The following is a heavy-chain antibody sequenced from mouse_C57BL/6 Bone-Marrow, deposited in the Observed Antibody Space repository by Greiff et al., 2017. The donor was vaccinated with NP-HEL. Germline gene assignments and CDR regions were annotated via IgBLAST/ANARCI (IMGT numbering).Heavy chain of an antibody. D-gene: IGHD1-1*01. Sequence: EVQVVESGGDLVKPGGSLKLSCAASGFTFSSYGMSWVRQTPDKRLEWVATISSGGSYTYYPASVKGRFTISRDNAKNTLYLQMSSLKSEDTAMYYCASLHYYGSWAYWGQGTLVTVSA. CDR2: ISSGGSYT. V-gene: IGHV5-6*01. J-gene: IGHJ3*01. CDR1: GFTFSSYG. CDR3: ASLHYYGSWAY.